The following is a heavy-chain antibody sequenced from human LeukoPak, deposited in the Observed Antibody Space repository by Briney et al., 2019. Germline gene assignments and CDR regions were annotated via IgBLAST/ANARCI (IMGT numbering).Heavy chain of an antibody. Sequence: PSETLSLTCAVYGGSFSGFYWTWLRQSPGKGLEWIGEINHSGSTTYNPSLKSRVTISVDTSKNQFSLKLSSVTAADTAVYYCARRTYGGKQVVDYWGQGTLVTVSS. V-gene: IGHV4-34*01. CDR1: GGSFSGFY. J-gene: IGHJ4*02. CDR3: ARRTYGGKQVVDY. CDR2: INHSGST. D-gene: IGHD4-23*01.